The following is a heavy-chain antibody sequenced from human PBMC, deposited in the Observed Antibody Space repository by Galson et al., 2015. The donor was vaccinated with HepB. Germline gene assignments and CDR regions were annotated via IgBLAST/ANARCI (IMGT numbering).Heavy chain of an antibody. D-gene: IGHD6-13*01. V-gene: IGHV5-10-1*01. J-gene: IGHJ6*02. Sequence: QSGAEVKKPGESLRISCKGSGYSFTSYWISWVRQMPGKGLEWMGRIDPSDSYTNYSPSFQGHVTISADKSISTAYLQWSSLKASDTAMYYCAVTGYSSSWYPDPEDYYYYGMDVWGQGTTVTVSS. CDR2: IDPSDSYT. CDR3: AVTGYSSSWYPDPEDYYYYGMDV. CDR1: GYSFTSYW.